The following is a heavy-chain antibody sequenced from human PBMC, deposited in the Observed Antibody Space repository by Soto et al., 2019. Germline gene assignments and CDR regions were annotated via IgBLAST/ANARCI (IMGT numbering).Heavy chain of an antibody. CDR3: ARDLIAARPRYYYYGMDV. J-gene: IGHJ6*02. Sequence: GGALKPPFSASGFTLRNFSLDRGPQGPGKGLEWVAVISYDGSNKYYADSVKGRFTISRDNSKNTLYLQMNSLRAEDTAVYYCARDLIAARPRYYYYGMDVWGQGTTVTVSS. CDR2: ISYDGSNK. D-gene: IGHD6-6*01. CDR1: GFTLRNFS. V-gene: IGHV3-30-3*01.